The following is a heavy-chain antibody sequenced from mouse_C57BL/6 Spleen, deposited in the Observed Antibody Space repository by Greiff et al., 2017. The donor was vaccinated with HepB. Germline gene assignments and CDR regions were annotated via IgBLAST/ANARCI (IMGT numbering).Heavy chain of an antibody. D-gene: IGHD2-3*01. CDR1: GFNIKDYY. Sequence: EVQLQQSGAELVRPGASVKLSCTASGFNIKDYYMHWVKQRPEQGLEWIGRIDPEDGDTEYAPKFQGKATMTADTSSNTAYLPLSSLTSEDTAVYYCTLMVTTSWFAYWGQGTLVTVSA. J-gene: IGHJ3*01. CDR3: TLMVTTSWFAY. V-gene: IGHV14-1*01. CDR2: IDPEDGDT.